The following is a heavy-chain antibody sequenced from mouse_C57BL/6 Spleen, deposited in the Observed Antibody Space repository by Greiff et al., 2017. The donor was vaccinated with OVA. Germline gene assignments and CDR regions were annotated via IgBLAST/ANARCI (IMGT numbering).Heavy chain of an antibody. D-gene: IGHD1-1*01. CDR2: ISDGGSYT. CDR1: GFTFSSYA. J-gene: IGHJ4*01. CDR3: ARDYYGRGAMDY. V-gene: IGHV5-4*01. Sequence: EVMLVESGGGLVKPGGSLKLSCAASGFTFSSYAMSWVRQTPEKRLEWVATISDGGSYTYYPDNVKGRFTISRDNAKNNLYLQMSHLKSEDTAMYYCARDYYGRGAMDYWGQGTSVTVSS.